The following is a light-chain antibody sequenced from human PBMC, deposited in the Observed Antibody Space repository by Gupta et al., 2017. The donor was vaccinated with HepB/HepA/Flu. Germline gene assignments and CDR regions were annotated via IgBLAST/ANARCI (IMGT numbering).Light chain of an antibody. CDR1: QNIANY. CDR3: QQSDSTPRT. V-gene: IGKV1-39*01. Sequence: DIQMTQSPSSLSASVGDRVTITCRASQNIANYLNWYQQKPGKAPNLLIYAASNLQGGVPSRFSDAVSGTDFTLTISRLQPEDFATYYCQQSDSTPRTFGGGTKVEIK. J-gene: IGKJ4*01. CDR2: AAS.